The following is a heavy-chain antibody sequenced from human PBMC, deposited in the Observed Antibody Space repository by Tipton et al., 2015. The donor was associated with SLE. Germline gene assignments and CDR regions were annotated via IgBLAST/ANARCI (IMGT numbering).Heavy chain of an antibody. J-gene: IGHJ3*01. Sequence: SLRLSCAASGFTFSSYGMHWVRQAPGKGLEWVSAISGGVGSTFYADSVQGRFTISRDNSKNTLYLQMNSLRVEDTAVYYCAKEVVVVPAAIRGDAFDVWGQGTMVIVSS. CDR3: AKEVVVVPAAIRGDAFDV. CDR1: GFTFSSYG. D-gene: IGHD2-2*02. CDR2: ISGGVGST. V-gene: IGHV3-23*01.